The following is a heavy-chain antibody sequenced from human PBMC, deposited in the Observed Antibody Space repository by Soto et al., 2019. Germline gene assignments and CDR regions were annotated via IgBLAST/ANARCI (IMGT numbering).Heavy chain of an antibody. CDR3: ARAGLGDGSDY. D-gene: IGHD1-26*01. CDR2: INYSGST. V-gene: IGHV4-61*01. Sequence: QVQLQESGPGLVKPSETLSLTCTVSGGSVSSGSYYWSWIPQPQGKGLEWIGYINYSGSTKYNPSLKSRVTISVDTSKNQFSLKLSSVTAADTAVYYCARAGLGDGSDYWGQGTLVTVSS. J-gene: IGHJ4*02. CDR1: GGSVSSGSYY.